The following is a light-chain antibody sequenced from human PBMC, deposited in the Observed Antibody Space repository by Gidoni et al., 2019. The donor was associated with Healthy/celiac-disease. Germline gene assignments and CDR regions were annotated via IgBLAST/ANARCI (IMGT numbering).Light chain of an antibody. J-gene: IGLJ2*01. V-gene: IGLV1-40*01. CDR3: QSYDSSLSGSV. CDR1: SSNIGAGYD. Sequence: SVLTQPPSVSGAPGQMVTIPCTGSSSNIGAGYDVHWYQQLPGTAPKLLIYGNSNRPSGVPDRFSGSKSGTSASLAITGLQAEDEADYYCQSYDSSLSGSVFGGGTKLTVL. CDR2: GNS.